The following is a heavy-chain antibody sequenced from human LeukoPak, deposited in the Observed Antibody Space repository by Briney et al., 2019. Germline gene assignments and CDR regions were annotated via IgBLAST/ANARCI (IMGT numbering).Heavy chain of an antibody. D-gene: IGHD3-22*01. V-gene: IGHV3-20*04. CDR3: ASDRRSDSSV. J-gene: IGHJ3*01. CDR2: INWNGDNT. CDR1: RFTFDDYA. Sequence: GGSLRLSCVASRFTFDDYAMSWVRQAPGKGLEWVSGINWNGDNTVYADSVKGRFTISRDNAKNSLYLQMNSLGAEDTAFYYCASDRRSDSSVWGQGTMVTVSS.